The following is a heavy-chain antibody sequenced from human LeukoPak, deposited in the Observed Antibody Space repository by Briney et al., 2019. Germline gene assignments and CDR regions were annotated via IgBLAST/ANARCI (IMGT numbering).Heavy chain of an antibody. CDR2: ISGSGGST. CDR3: ARSGDDSSGYYGDAFDI. Sequence: PGGSLRLSCAASGFTFSSYAMSWVRQAPGKGLEWVSAISGSGGSTYYADSVKGRFTISRDNAKNSLYLQMNSLRAEDTAVYYCARSGDDSSGYYGDAFDIWGQGTMVTVSS. CDR1: GFTFSSYA. V-gene: IGHV3-23*01. D-gene: IGHD3-22*01. J-gene: IGHJ3*02.